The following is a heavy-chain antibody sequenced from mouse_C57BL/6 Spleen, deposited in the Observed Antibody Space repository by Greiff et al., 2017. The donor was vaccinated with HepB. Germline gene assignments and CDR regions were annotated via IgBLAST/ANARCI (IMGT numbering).Heavy chain of an antibody. D-gene: IGHD2-1*01. CDR2: INPYNGDT. CDR1: GYSFTGYF. CDR3: ARDGNYFTFDY. V-gene: IGHV1-20*01. Sequence: EVQLQQSGPELVKPGDSVKISCKASGYSFTGYFMNWVMQSHGKSLEWIGRINPYNGDTFYNQKFKGKATLTVDKSSSTAHMELRSLTSEDSAVYYCARDGNYFTFDYWGQGTTLTVSS. J-gene: IGHJ2*01.